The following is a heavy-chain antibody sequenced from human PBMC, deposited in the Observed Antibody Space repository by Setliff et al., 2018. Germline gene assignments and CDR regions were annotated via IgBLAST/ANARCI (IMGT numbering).Heavy chain of an antibody. Sequence: PSETLSLTCAVSGASIRNNYYWGWIRQSPGTGLEWIGSIFYNGMAYYNPSLKSRVTMSVDTSKNQFSLNLASVTAADTAVYYCASYDILTGYWGYDYYYMDVWGKGTTVTVSS. CDR1: GASIRNNYY. J-gene: IGHJ6*03. CDR2: IFYNGMA. V-gene: IGHV4-39*01. CDR3: ASYDILTGYWGYDYYYMDV. D-gene: IGHD3-9*01.